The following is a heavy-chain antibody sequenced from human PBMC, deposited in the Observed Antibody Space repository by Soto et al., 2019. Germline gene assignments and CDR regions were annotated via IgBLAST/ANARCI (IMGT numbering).Heavy chain of an antibody. V-gene: IGHV4-30-2*01. CDR2: IYNSGST. CDR3: AAGGGLPRYY. CDR1: GGSISSGGYS. J-gene: IGHJ4*02. D-gene: IGHD5-12*01. Sequence: QLQLQESGSGLVKPSQTLSLTCAVSGGSISSGGYSWSWIRQPPGKGLEWIGYIYNSGSTYYNPSIKSRITISVDRSTNQFSLKLSSVTAADTAVYYCAAGGGLPRYYWGQGTLVTVSS.